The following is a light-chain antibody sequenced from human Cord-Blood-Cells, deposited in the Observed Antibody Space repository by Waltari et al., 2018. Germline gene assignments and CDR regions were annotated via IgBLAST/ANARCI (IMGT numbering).Light chain of an antibody. CDR3: SSYTSSSLYV. V-gene: IGLV2-14*03. CDR2: DVS. CDR1: SSDVRGYKS. J-gene: IGLJ1*01. Sequence: QSALTQPASVSGSPGQSTTISCPGTSSDVRGYKSVSWYQQHPGKAPKLMIYDVSNRPSGVSNRFSGSKSGNTASLTISGLQAEDDADYYCSSYTSSSLYVFGTGTKVTVL.